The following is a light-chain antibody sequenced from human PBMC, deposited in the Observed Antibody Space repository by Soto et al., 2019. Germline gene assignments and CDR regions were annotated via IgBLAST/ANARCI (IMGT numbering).Light chain of an antibody. Sequence: DIQMTQSPSTLSASIGDRVTITCRPSQAVPNNMAWYQQKPGKPPKLLIYEESTLHSGVPSRFSGRKSGTQFTLTIDSLQPEEFATYYCQQVKTYPRTFGGGTKVDI. CDR3: QQVKTYPRT. CDR2: EES. CDR1: QAVPNN. J-gene: IGKJ4*01. V-gene: IGKV1-9*01.